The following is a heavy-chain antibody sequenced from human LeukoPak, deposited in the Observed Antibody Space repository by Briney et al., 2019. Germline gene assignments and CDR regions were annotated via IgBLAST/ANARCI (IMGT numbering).Heavy chain of an antibody. Sequence: PGGSLRLSCAASGFTFSDYYMSWIRQAPGKGLERVSYISSSGSTIYYADSVKGRFTISRDNAKNSLYLQMNSLRAEDTAVYYCASSRYDLNWFDPWGQGTLVTVSS. D-gene: IGHD3-16*01. V-gene: IGHV3-11*01. CDR3: ASSRYDLNWFDP. J-gene: IGHJ5*02. CDR1: GFTFSDYY. CDR2: ISSSGSTI.